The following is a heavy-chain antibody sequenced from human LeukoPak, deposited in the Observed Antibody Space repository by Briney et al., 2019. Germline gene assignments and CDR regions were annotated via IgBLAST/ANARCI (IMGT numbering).Heavy chain of an antibody. CDR3: GRETYTYDTSGPDH. CDR1: GFTFSSYW. CDR2: INSGGTTT. J-gene: IGHJ4*02. V-gene: IGHV3-74*01. D-gene: IGHD3-22*01. Sequence: GGSLRLSCAASGFTFSSYWMHWVRHVPGKGLVWVSRINSGGTTTNYADSVKGRFTISRDNAKNTLYLQMDSLRAEDTAVYYCGRETYTYDTSGPDHWGQGTLVTVSS.